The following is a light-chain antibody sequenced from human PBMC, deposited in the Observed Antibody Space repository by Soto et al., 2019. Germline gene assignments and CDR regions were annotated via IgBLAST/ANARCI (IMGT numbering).Light chain of an antibody. V-gene: IGKV3-15*01. J-gene: IGKJ5*01. CDR3: QQYNNFAPIT. Sequence: EIVMTQSPSTLSVSPGERATLSCRASQSVRSNLAWYQQKPGQAPRLLIYGASTRATGIPARFSGSVYGTDFNLTFSILQSEDFAVYYCQQYNNFAPITLGQGTRQEIK. CDR1: QSVRSN. CDR2: GAS.